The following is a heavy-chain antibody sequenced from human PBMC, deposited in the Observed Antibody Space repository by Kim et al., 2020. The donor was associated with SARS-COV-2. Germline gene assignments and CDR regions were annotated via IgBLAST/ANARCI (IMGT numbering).Heavy chain of an antibody. D-gene: IGHD6-19*01. J-gene: IGHJ6*02. Sequence: SETLSLTCAVYGGSFSGYYWSWIRQPPGKGLEWIGEINHSGSTNYNPSLKSRVTISVDTSKNQFSLKLSSLTAADTAVYYCARGDYSSGWYKITSYYYYYGMDVWGQGTTVTVSS. CDR3: ARGDYSSGWYKITSYYYYYGMDV. CDR1: GGSFSGYY. CDR2: INHSGST. V-gene: IGHV4-34*01.